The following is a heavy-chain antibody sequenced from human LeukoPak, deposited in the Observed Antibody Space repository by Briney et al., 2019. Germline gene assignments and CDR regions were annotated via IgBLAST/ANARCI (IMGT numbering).Heavy chain of an antibody. J-gene: IGHJ3*02. D-gene: IGHD6-13*01. V-gene: IGHV3-30*02. CDR2: IRYDGINE. CDR1: GFTFSSYD. CDR3: AKDRGYSSSWYGAFDI. Sequence: PGGSLRLSCAASGFTFSSYDMHWVRQAPGKGLEWVAFIRYDGINEYYADSVKGRFTISRDNSKNTLYLQMNSLRAADTATYYCAKDRGYSSSWYGAFDIWGQGTMVTVS.